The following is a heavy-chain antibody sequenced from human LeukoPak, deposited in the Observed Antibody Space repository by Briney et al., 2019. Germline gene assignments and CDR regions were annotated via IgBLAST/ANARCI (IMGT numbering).Heavy chain of an antibody. CDR1: GGSLSSYY. V-gene: IGHV4-59*01. J-gene: IGHJ4*02. CDR2: IYYSGST. CDR3: ARFDPPGYSTTGGIDY. Sequence: SETLSLTCTVSGGSLSSYYWSWIWQPPGKGLEWIGYIYYSGSTNYNPSLKSRVTISVDTSKNQSSLKLSSVTAADTAVYYCARFDPPGYSTTGGIDYWGQGTLVTVSS. D-gene: IGHD3-22*01.